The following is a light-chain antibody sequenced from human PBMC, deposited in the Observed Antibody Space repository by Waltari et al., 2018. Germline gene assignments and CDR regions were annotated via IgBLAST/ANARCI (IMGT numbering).Light chain of an antibody. J-gene: IGKJ5*01. CDR3: QQYYSTPRT. Sequence: DIVMTQSPDSLAVSLGERATINCTSSQRVLYSSNNKNYLAWYQQKPVQPPKLLIYWASTRESGVPDRFSGSGSGTDFTLTISSLQAEDVAVYYCQQYYSTPRTFGQGTRLEIK. CDR2: WAS. CDR1: QRVLYSSNNKNY. V-gene: IGKV4-1*01.